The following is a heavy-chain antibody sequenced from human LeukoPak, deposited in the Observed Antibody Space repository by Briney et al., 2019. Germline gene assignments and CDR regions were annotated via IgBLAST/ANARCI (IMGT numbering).Heavy chain of an antibody. CDR1: GFTFSSYS. J-gene: IGHJ3*01. Sequence: GGSLRLSCAASGFTFSSYSMNWVRQAPGKGLEWVSSISSSSSYIYYADSVKGRFTTSRDNAKNSLYLQMNSLRAEDTAVYYCAKEAGQDYGALDAFDVWGQGTMVTVSS. CDR2: ISSSSSYI. D-gene: IGHD4-17*01. CDR3: AKEAGQDYGALDAFDV. V-gene: IGHV3-21*01.